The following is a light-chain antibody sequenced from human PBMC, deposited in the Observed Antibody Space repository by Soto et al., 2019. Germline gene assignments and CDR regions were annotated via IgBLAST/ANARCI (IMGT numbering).Light chain of an antibody. Sequence: IQLTQSPSSLSASVGDRVTITCRASLAISSYLAWYQQKPGKAPKLLIYAASTLQSGVPSRFIGSGSETDFTLTISSRQPEDFATYYWQLLNSYPFTFGPGTKVDIK. CDR1: LAISSY. CDR3: QLLNSYPFT. CDR2: AAS. V-gene: IGKV1-9*01. J-gene: IGKJ3*01.